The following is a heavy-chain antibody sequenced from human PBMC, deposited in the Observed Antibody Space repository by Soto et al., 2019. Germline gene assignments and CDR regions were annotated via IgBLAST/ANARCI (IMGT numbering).Heavy chain of an antibody. CDR3: ARDALIAAAGSIYYYYGMDV. CDR1: GFTFSSYG. Sequence: GGSLRLSCAASGFTFSSYGMHWVRQAPGKGLEWVAVIWYDGSNKYYADSVKGRFTVSRDNSKNTLYLQMNSLRAEDTAVYYCARDALIAAAGSIYYYYGMDVWGQGTTVTVS. V-gene: IGHV3-33*01. D-gene: IGHD6-13*01. CDR2: IWYDGSNK. J-gene: IGHJ6*02.